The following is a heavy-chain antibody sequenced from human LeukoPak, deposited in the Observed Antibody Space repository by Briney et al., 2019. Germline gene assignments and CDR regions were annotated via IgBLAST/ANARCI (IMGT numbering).Heavy chain of an antibody. V-gene: IGHV3-23*01. J-gene: IGHJ6*02. CDR3: AKDRKGPSVEFGMDV. CDR1: GFTFSSYA. CDR2: ISGSGGST. Sequence: GGSLRLSCAASGFTFSSYAMSWVRQVPGRGLEWVSAISGSGGSTYYANSVKGRFTISRDNSKNTLYLQINSLRAEDTAVYYCAKDRKGPSVEFGMDVWGQGTTVTVSS.